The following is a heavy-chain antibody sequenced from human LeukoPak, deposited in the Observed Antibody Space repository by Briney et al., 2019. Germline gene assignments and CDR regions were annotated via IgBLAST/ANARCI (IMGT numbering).Heavy chain of an antibody. D-gene: IGHD3-22*01. V-gene: IGHV1-69*13. J-gene: IGHJ4*02. CDR3: ARDTSDFYDSSGYYPGGY. CDR2: IIPIFGTA. Sequence: SVKVSCKASGGTFSSYAISWVRQAPGQGLKWMGGIIPIFGTANYAQKFQGRVTITADESTSTAYMELSSLRSEDTAVYYCARDTSDFYDSSGYYPGGYWGQGTLVTVSS. CDR1: GGTFSSYA.